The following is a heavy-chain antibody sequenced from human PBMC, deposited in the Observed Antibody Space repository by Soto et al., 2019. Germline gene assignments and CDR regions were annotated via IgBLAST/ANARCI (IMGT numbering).Heavy chain of an antibody. D-gene: IGHD2-2*01. CDR1: GFTFTNYE. J-gene: IGHJ6*02. CDR2: ITSSGSPM. Sequence: LRLSCGASGFTFTNYEMNWVRQAPGKGLEWVAYITSSGSPMYYADSVKGRFTISRDNVRNSLYLQMNSLRAEDTAVYYCARLHCSSTNCSYNYYYGMDVWGQGTTVTVSS. CDR3: ARLHCSSTNCSYNYYYGMDV. V-gene: IGHV3-48*03.